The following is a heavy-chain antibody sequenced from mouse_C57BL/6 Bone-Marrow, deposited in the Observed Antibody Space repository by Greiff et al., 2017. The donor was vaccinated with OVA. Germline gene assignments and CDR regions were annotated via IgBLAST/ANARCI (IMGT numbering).Heavy chain of an antibody. CDR3: ARRGTGDFDY. D-gene: IGHD3-3*01. CDR2: ISSGGSYT. J-gene: IGHJ2*01. V-gene: IGHV5-6*01. Sequence: VHLVESGGDLVKPGGSLKLSCAASGFTFSSYGMSWVRQTPDKRLEWVATISSGGSYTYYPDSVKGRFTISRDNAKNTLYLQMSSLKSEDTAMYYCARRGTGDFDYWGQGTTLTVSS. CDR1: GFTFSSYG.